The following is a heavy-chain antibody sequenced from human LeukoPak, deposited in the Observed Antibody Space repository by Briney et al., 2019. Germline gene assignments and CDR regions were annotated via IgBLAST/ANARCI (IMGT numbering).Heavy chain of an antibody. Sequence: ASVKVSCKASGHTFTGYYMHWVRQAPGQGLEWMGWINPNSGGTNYAQKFQGRVTMTRDTSISTAYMELSRLRSDDTAVYYCARASKFGAKFDYWGQGTLVTVSS. CDR1: GHTFTGYY. D-gene: IGHD3-10*01. J-gene: IGHJ4*02. CDR2: INPNSGGT. CDR3: ARASKFGAKFDY. V-gene: IGHV1-2*02.